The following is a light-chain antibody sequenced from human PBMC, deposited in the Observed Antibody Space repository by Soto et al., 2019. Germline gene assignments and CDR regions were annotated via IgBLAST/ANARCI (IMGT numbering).Light chain of an antibody. CDR1: QGISDY. J-gene: IGKJ2*01. CDR3: QQYKTYPFT. CDR2: AAS. Sequence: DIQMTQSPSSVSASVGDRVTITCRASQGISDYLAWFQQKPGKAPKSLIYAASSLESGVPSRFSGXXXXTXXXLTISGLQPEDIATYYCQQYKTYPFTFGQGTKLQIK. V-gene: IGKV1-16*01.